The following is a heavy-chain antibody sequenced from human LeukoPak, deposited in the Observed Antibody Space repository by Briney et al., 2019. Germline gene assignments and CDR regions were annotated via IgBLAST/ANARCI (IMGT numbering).Heavy chain of an antibody. CDR1: GYTFTSYY. D-gene: IGHD2-15*01. CDR3: ARGDIVVVVAATRGLDY. J-gene: IGHJ4*02. V-gene: IGHV1-46*01. CDR2: INPSGGST. Sequence: ASAKVSCKASGYTFTSYYMHWVRQAPGQGLEWMGIINPSGGSTSYAQKFQGRVTMTRDMSTSTVYMELSSLRSEDTAVYYCARGDIVVVVAATRGLDYWGQGTLVTVSS.